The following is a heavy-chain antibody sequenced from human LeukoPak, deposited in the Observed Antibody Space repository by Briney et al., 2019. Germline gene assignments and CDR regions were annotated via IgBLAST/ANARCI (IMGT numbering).Heavy chain of an antibody. CDR2: FTLEDGDT. Sequence: ASVKVSCKVSGYSLTELSMHWVRQAPGKGPEWMGGFTLEDGDTIYARKFQGRVTMTEDASTDTAYMDLSSLRSEDTAVYFCVAANPGGLADYRGQGTLVTVSS. D-gene: IGHD1-26*01. CDR1: GYSLTELS. J-gene: IGHJ4*02. V-gene: IGHV1-24*01. CDR3: VAANPGGLADY.